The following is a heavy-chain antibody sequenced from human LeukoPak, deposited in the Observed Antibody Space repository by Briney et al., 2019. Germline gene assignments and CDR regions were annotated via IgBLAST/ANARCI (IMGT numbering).Heavy chain of an antibody. V-gene: IGHV1-46*01. J-gene: IGHJ6*03. CDR1: GYTFTRYY. D-gene: IGHD3-16*01. CDR2: INPSGGST. CDR3: ARKTLGYYMDV. Sequence: ASVKVSCKASGYTFTRYYIHWVRQAPGQGLEWMGTINPSGGSTSYAQKFQGRLTVTRDMSTSTVYMELSSLGSEDTAVYYCARKTLGYYMDVWGKGTTVTVSS.